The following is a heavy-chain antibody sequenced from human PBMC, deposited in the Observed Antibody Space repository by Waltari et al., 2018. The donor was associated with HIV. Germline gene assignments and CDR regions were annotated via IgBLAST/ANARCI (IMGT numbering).Heavy chain of an antibody. V-gene: IGHV3-66*01. D-gene: IGHD3-22*01. J-gene: IGHJ5*02. CDR3: AREVFYYDNSGHPGWFDP. CDR1: GFTVGNSS. CDR2: GDRAGTT. Sequence: VRLVESGGGLVRPGGALRLSCTVSGFTVGNSSMTWVRHASGKGLEWVSTGDRAGTTVYADSVKVRFSTSRDTSKNILHLLVDSLRVDDTAVYYCAREVFYYDNSGHPGWFDPWGQGTLVAVSS.